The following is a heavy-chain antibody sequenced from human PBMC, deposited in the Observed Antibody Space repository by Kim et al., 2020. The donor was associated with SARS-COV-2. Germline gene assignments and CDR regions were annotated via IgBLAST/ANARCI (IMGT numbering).Heavy chain of an antibody. CDR1: GGSFSGYY. J-gene: IGHJ6*01. D-gene: IGHD5-18*01. V-gene: IGHV4-34*01. CDR3: ARLASYSYELYYYYYYGM. Sequence: SETLSLTCAVYGGSFSGYYWSWIRQPPGKGLEWIGEINHSGSNNYNPSLKSRFTISVDTSKNQFSLKLSSLTAADTAVYYCARLASYSYELYYYYYYGM. CDR2: INHSGSN.